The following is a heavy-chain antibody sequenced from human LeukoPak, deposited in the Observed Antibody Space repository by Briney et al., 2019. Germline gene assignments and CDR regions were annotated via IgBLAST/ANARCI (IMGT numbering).Heavy chain of an antibody. V-gene: IGHV3-53*01. Sequence: PGGSLRLSCAASGFTVSSNYMSWVRQAPGKGLEWVSVTYSGGSTYYADSVKGRFTISRDNSKNTLYLQMNSLRAEDTAVYYCASGHGNAYYYYYYMDVWGKGTTVTVSS. J-gene: IGHJ6*03. D-gene: IGHD4-23*01. CDR1: GFTVSSNY. CDR3: ASGHGNAYYYYYYMDV. CDR2: TYSGGST.